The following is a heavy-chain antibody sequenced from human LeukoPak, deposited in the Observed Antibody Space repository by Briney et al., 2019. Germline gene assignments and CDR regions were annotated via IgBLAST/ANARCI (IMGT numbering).Heavy chain of an antibody. V-gene: IGHV3-33*01. Sequence: GRSPRLSCAASGFTFSSYGMHWVRQAPGKGLEWVAVIWYDGSNKYYADSVKGRFTISRDNSKNTLYLQMNSLRAEDTAVYYCARVESTLQLYYFDYWGQGTLVTVSS. J-gene: IGHJ4*02. D-gene: IGHD1-1*01. CDR3: ARVESTLQLYYFDY. CDR2: IWYDGSNK. CDR1: GFTFSSYG.